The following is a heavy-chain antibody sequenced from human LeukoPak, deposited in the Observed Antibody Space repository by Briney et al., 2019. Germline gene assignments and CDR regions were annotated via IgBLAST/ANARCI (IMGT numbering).Heavy chain of an antibody. D-gene: IGHD3-10*01. CDR1: GGSVNSGAYY. J-gene: IGHJ4*02. CDR2: IFFTGRT. CDR3: ARDRASGMDF. V-gene: IGHV4-31*03. Sequence: SQTLSLTCTVSGGSVNSGAYYWSWIRQCPGKGLEWIGQIFFTGRTDYNPSLQSRLSISIDTSKNQFSMELNSVTVADTATYYCARDRASGMDFWGQGTLVTVSS.